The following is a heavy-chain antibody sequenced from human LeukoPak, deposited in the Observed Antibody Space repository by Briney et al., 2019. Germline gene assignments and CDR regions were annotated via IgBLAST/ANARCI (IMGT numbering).Heavy chain of an antibody. J-gene: IGHJ4*02. Sequence: SQTLSLTCTVSGGSISSSNYYWSWIRQHPGKGLEWIGNIYYSGSTYYSPSLKSRVTISVDTSKNQFSLKLSSVTAADTAVYYCARARRDGYNYFDYWGQGTLVTVSS. CDR1: GGSISSSNYY. CDR3: ARARRDGYNYFDY. D-gene: IGHD5-24*01. V-gene: IGHV4-31*03. CDR2: IYYSGST.